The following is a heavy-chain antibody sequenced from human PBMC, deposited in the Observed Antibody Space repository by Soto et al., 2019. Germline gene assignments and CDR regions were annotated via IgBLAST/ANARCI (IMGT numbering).Heavy chain of an antibody. J-gene: IGHJ6*02. CDR1: GGTFSSYA. CDR2: IIPIFGTA. Sequence: GASVKVSCKASGGTFSSYAISWVRQAPGQGLEWMGGIIPIFGTANYAQKFQGRVTITADESTSTAYMELSSLRSEDTAVYYCATDSIAARPFRHYYYYGMDVWGQGTTVTVSS. D-gene: IGHD6-6*01. CDR3: ATDSIAARPFRHYYYYGMDV. V-gene: IGHV1-69*13.